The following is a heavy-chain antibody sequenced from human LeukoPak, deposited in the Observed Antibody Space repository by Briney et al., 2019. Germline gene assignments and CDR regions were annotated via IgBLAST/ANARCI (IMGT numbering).Heavy chain of an antibody. V-gene: IGHV4-59*01. CDR3: ARLLAGCPGGRCRAHFXY. Sequence: SETLSLTCSVSGDSINSNYWSWMRRPPGKGLEWIGYIYYGGSTNYNPSLKSRVSMSVDTSKNQFSLNLSSVTAADTAVYHCARLLAGCPGGRCRAHFXYWGXGTXVT. D-gene: IGHD2-15*01. CDR1: GDSINSNY. CDR2: IYYGGST. J-gene: IGHJ4*01.